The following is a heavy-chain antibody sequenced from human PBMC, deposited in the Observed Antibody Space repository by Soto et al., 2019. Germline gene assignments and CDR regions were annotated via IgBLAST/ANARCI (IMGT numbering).Heavy chain of an antibody. CDR1: GFTFSSYG. D-gene: IGHD1-26*01. J-gene: IGHJ4*02. Sequence: GGSLRLSCAASGFTFSSYGMHWVRQAPGKGLEWVAVIWYDGSNKYYADSVKGRFTISRDNSKNTLYLQMNSLRAEDTAVYYCARVEVVGQETHAVDYWGQGTLVTVSS. CDR2: IWYDGSNK. CDR3: ARVEVVGQETHAVDY. V-gene: IGHV3-33*01.